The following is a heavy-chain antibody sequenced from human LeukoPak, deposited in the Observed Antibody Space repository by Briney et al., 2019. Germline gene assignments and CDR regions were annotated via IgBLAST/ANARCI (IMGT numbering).Heavy chain of an antibody. CDR1: GYSFNNYW. CDR3: ARGIAVAGTAQDY. V-gene: IGHV5-10-1*01. CDR2: IDPGDSYT. D-gene: IGHD6-19*01. J-gene: IGHJ4*02. Sequence: GESLKTSWNGSGYSFNNYWIKWGRQMPGKGLEWVGRIDPGDSYTNYSPSFQGHVTISADRSISTAYLQWSSLKASDTAMYYCARGIAVAGTAQDYWGQGTLVTVSS.